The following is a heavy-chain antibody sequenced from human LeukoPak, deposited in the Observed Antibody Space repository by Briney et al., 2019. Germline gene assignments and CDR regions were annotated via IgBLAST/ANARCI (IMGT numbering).Heavy chain of an antibody. CDR3: ARSLIVVVTAINLGFDY. J-gene: IGHJ4*02. Sequence: ASVKVSCKASGFTFTGYYMRWVRQAPGQGLEWMGWINPNSGGTNYAQKFQGRVTMTRDTSITTAYMELSRLRSDDTAVYYCARSLIVVVTAINLGFDYWGQGTLVTVSS. D-gene: IGHD2-21*02. V-gene: IGHV1-2*02. CDR1: GFTFTGYY. CDR2: INPNSGGT.